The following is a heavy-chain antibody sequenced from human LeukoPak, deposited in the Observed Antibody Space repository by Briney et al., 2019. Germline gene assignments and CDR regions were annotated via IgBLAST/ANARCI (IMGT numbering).Heavy chain of an antibody. CDR3: ARGRIQLWSYYFDL. Sequence: ASVKVSCKASGYTFTTYDINWFRQATGQGPEWLGSMSPSSGNTNYAQNFRGRVTMTGDTPTTTAYLELNGLKSDDTAVYYCARGRIQLWSYYFDLWGQGTLVAVSS. CDR1: GYTFTTYD. J-gene: IGHJ4*02. D-gene: IGHD5-18*01. V-gene: IGHV1-8*01. CDR2: MSPSSGNT.